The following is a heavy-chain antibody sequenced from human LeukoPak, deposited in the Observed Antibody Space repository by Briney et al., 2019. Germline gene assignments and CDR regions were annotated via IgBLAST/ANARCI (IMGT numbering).Heavy chain of an antibody. D-gene: IGHD3-10*01. V-gene: IGHV3-48*03. J-gene: IGHJ4*02. Sequence: PGGSLRLSCAASGFTFSSYEMNWVRQAPGKGLEWVSYISSSGSTIYYADSVKGRFTISIDNYKNTLYLKMNNLRAEDTAVYYCAKDGVPSRWFGRNYFDYWGQGTLVTVSS. CDR2: ISSSGSTI. CDR1: GFTFSSYE. CDR3: AKDGVPSRWFGRNYFDY.